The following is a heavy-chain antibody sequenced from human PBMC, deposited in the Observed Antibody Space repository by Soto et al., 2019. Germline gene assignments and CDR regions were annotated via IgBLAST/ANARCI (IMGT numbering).Heavy chain of an antibody. Sequence: SVKVSCKTSGGTFSNDIITWVRQAPGQGLEWMGRIIPLLDPTNYAQKFQGRVTITADKSTGTAYMELNSLRSEDTAVYYCVRDSPIGSTFSGYDGIDYWGQGTLVTVPS. V-gene: IGHV1-69*08. CDR2: IIPLLDPT. CDR1: GGTFSNDI. J-gene: IGHJ4*02. CDR3: VRDSPIGSTFSGYDGIDY. D-gene: IGHD5-12*01.